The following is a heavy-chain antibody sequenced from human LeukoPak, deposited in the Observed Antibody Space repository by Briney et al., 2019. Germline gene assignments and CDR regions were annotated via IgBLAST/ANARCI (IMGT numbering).Heavy chain of an antibody. CDR2: IYHSGST. Sequence: PSETLSLTCVVSGYSINSGYYWGWIRQPPGKGLEWIGSIYHSGSTYYNPSPKSRVTISVDTSKNQFSLKLSSVTAADTAVFYCARLPYCSSTSCYSPYYFDYWGQGTLVTVSS. D-gene: IGHD2-2*01. V-gene: IGHV4-38-2*01. CDR1: GYSINSGYY. J-gene: IGHJ4*02. CDR3: ARLPYCSSTSCYSPYYFDY.